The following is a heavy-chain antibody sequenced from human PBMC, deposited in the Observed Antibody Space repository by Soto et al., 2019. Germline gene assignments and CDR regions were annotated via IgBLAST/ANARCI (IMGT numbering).Heavy chain of an antibody. V-gene: IGHV3-30*03. D-gene: IGHD6-13*01. CDR1: GFTFSNFA. J-gene: IGHJ3*01. CDR3: ARRIPVSGPYGAFDL. Sequence: QVQLVESGGGVVQPGRPLRVSCVASGFTFSNFAMYWVRQAPGKGLEWVALISHDGDTQYYADSLKGRFTVSRDNSKSTLYLQMTSPRPDDTAIYYCARRIPVSGPYGAFDLWGQGTMVTVSS. CDR2: ISHDGDTQ.